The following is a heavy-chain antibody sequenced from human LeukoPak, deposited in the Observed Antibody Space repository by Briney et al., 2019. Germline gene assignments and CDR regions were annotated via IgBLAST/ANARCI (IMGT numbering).Heavy chain of an antibody. V-gene: IGHV1-2*02. CDR2: INPNSGGT. Sequence: GASVNVSCKASVYTFTGYYIHWVRQAPGQGLEWMGRINPNSGGTNYAQTFQGRVTMTRDTSISTAYMELSRLRSDETAVYYCARSPSWSSSWYDYWGQGTLVTVSS. CDR3: ARSPSWSSSWYDY. D-gene: IGHD6-13*01. CDR1: VYTFTGYY. J-gene: IGHJ4*02.